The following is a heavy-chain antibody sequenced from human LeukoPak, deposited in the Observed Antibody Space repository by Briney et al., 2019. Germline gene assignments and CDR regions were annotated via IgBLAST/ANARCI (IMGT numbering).Heavy chain of an antibody. D-gene: IGHD2-15*01. J-gene: IGHJ3*02. Sequence: GGSLRLSCAASGFTFSSNYMSWVRQAPGKGLEWVSSISSSSSYIYYADSVKGRFTISRDNAKNSLYLQMNSLRAEDMAVYYCARDGYSYDAFDIWGQGTMVTVSS. V-gene: IGHV3-21*01. CDR2: ISSSSSYI. CDR1: GFTFSSNY. CDR3: ARDGYSYDAFDI.